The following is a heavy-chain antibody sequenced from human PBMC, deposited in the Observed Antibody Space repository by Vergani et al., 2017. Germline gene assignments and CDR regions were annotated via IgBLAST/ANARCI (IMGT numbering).Heavy chain of an antibody. Sequence: QVQLVQSGAEVKKPGSSVKVSCKASGGTFSSYAISWVRQAPGQGPEWMGGIIPIFGTTNYAQKFQGRVTITADESTSTAHVELSSLRSEDTDVYYCARGAMAGNLREDGFDIWGQGTMVTVSS. CDR2: IIPIFGTT. CDR1: GGTFSSYA. J-gene: IGHJ3*02. V-gene: IGHV1-69*12. D-gene: IGHD6-19*01. CDR3: ARGAMAGNLREDGFDI.